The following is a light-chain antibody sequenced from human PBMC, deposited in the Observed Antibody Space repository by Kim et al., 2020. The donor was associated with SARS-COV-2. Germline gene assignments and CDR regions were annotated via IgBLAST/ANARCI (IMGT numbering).Light chain of an antibody. CDR3: QQYYDTPET. CDR1: QSVLYTTNNKNF. V-gene: IGKV4-1*01. J-gene: IGKJ2*01. Sequence: RATINCKSSQSVLYTTNNKNFLAWYQQKPGQPPKLLIYWASTRKSGVPDRFSGSGSGTDFTLTISSLQAEDVAVYYCQQYYDTPETFGQGTKLEI. CDR2: WAS.